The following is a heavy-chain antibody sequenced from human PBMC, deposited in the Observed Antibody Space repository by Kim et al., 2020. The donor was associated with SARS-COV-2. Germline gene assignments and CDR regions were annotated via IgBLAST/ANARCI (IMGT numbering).Heavy chain of an antibody. J-gene: IGHJ4*02. D-gene: IGHD3-3*01. CDR3: AKDRPSNTKRITIFGVVNLDY. Sequence: FTISRDNSKNTLYLQMNSLRAEDTAVYYCAKDRPSNTKRITIFGVVNLDYWGQGTLVTVSS. V-gene: IGHV3-23*01.